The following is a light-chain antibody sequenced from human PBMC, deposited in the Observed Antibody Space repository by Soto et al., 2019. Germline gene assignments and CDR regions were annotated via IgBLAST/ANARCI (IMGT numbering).Light chain of an antibody. Sequence: EIVLTQSPATLSLSPGERATLSCRASQSVSSYLAWYQQKPGQAPRLLIYDASKRATGIPVRFSGSGSGTDFTLTISGLEPEDFAVYYCQQRSNWLFTFGPGTKVDIK. CDR2: DAS. CDR3: QQRSNWLFT. CDR1: QSVSSY. V-gene: IGKV3-11*01. J-gene: IGKJ3*01.